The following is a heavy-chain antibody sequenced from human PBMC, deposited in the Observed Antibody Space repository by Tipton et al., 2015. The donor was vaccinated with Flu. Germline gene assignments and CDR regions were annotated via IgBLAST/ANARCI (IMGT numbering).Heavy chain of an antibody. CDR2: IKQDGSEK. D-gene: IGHD3-10*01. J-gene: IGHJ6*02. Sequence: CAASGFTFSSYWMSWVRQAPGKGLEWVANIKQDGSEKYYVDSVKGRFTISRDNAKNSLYLQMNSLGAEDTAVYYCARDARGYYYGSGSYYPDYFFGMDVWGQGTTVTVSS. CDR1: GFTFSSYW. V-gene: IGHV3-7*01. CDR3: ARDARGYYYGSGSYYPDYFFGMDV.